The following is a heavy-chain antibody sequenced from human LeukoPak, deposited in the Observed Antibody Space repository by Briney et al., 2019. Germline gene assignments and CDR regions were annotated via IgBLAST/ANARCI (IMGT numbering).Heavy chain of an antibody. CDR2: ASSDGDTT. J-gene: IGHJ4*02. CDR3: AKEGSTTFREDFDC. CDR1: GFTVGSSY. V-gene: IGHV3-30*18. D-gene: IGHD3-16*01. Sequence: GGSLRLSCAASGFTVGSSYMNWVRQAPGKGLEWVAVASSDGDTTYYADSVKGRFTISKDNSRNTLYLQMNSLRAEDTAVYYCAKEGSTTFREDFDCWGQGTLVIVSS.